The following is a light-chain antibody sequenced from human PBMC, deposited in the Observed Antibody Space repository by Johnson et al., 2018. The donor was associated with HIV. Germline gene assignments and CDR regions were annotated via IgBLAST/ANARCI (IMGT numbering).Light chain of an antibody. Sequence: QSVFTQPPSVSAAPGQKVTISCSGSSSNIGNNYVSWYQQLPGTAPKLLIYDNNKRPSGIPDRFSGSKSGTSATLGITGLQTGDEADYYCGTWDNSLRAGVFGSGTNVTVL. V-gene: IGLV1-51*01. CDR2: DNN. CDR1: SSNIGNNY. J-gene: IGLJ1*01. CDR3: GTWDNSLRAGV.